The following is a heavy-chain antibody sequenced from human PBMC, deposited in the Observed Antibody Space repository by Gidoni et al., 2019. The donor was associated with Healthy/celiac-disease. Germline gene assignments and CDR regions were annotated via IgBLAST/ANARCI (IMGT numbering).Heavy chain of an antibody. CDR3: AKDLGSGWSGDY. J-gene: IGHJ4*02. CDR1: GFPFSSYG. CDR2: ISYDGSNK. V-gene: IGHV3-30*18. Sequence: QAQLVESGGGVVQPGRSLRLSCAAAGFPFSSYGMPWVRQAPGKGLEWGAVISYDGSNKYYADSVKGRFTISRDNSKNTLYLQMNSLRAEDTAVYYCAKDLGSGWSGDYWGQGTLVTVSS. D-gene: IGHD6-19*01.